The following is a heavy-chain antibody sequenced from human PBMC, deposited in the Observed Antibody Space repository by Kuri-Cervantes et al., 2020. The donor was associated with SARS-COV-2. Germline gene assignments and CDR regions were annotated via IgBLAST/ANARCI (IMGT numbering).Heavy chain of an antibody. J-gene: IGHJ5*02. D-gene: IGHD3-22*01. CDR2: INHSGST. CDR1: GGSFSGYY. CDR3: ARYVVNYYDSSGYSWFDP. V-gene: IGHV4-34*01. Sequence: SQTLSLTCAVYGGSFSGYYWSWIRQPPGKGLEWIGEINHSGSTYYNPSLKSRVTISVDTSKNQFSLKLSSVTAADTAVYYCARYVVNYYDSSGYSWFDPWGQGTLVTVSS.